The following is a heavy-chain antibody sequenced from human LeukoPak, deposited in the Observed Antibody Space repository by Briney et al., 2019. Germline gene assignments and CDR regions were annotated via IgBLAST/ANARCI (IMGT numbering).Heavy chain of an antibody. V-gene: IGHV1-69*13. CDR2: IIPIFGTA. D-gene: IGHD5-24*01. CDR1: GGTFSSYA. Sequence: GASVKVSCKASGGTFSSYAISWVRQAPGQGLEWMGGIIPIFGTANYAQKFQGRVTITADESTSTAYMGLSSLRSEDMAVYYCARIRDGYNDAYDIWGQGTMVTVSS. CDR3: ARIRDGYNDAYDI. J-gene: IGHJ3*02.